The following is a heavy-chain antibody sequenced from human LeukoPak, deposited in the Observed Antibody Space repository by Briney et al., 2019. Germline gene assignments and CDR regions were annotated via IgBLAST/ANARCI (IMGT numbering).Heavy chain of an antibody. CDR1: GGSISSSSYY. J-gene: IGHJ4*02. D-gene: IGHD2/OR15-2a*01. CDR3: ARDALKSMAFDY. CDR2: IYYSGST. Sequence: PSETLSLTCTVSGGSISSSSYYWGWIRQPPGKGLEWIGSIYYSGSTNYNPSLKSRVTISVDTSKNQFSLKLSSVTAADTAVYYCARDALKSMAFDYWGQGTLVTVSS. V-gene: IGHV4-39*07.